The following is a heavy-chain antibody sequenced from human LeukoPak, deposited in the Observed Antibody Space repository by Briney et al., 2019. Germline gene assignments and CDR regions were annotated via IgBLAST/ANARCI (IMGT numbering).Heavy chain of an antibody. Sequence: PGGSLRLYCTASGFTFGDYAMSWVRQAPGKGLEWVGFIRSKAYGGATEYAASVKGRFTISRDDSKSIAYLQMNSLKTEDTAVYYCTRDRDSGSYRYRLSWGQGTLVTVSS. CDR3: TRDRDSGSYRYRLS. CDR1: GFTFGDYA. V-gene: IGHV3-49*04. J-gene: IGHJ4*02. D-gene: IGHD1-26*01. CDR2: IRSKAYGGAT.